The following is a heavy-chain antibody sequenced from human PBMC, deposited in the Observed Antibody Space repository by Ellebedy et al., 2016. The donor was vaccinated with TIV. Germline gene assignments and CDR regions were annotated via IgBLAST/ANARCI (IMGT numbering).Heavy chain of an antibody. CDR2: INRSGST. Sequence: MPSETLSLTCAVYGGSFSDYYWSWIRQPPGKGLEWIGEINRSGSTNYNPSLKSRVTISLDKSKKQFSLKLSSVTAADTAIYYCAIYGPGSYNLGAFDIWGQGTMVTVSS. CDR1: GGSFSDYY. V-gene: IGHV4-34*01. CDR3: AIYGPGSYNLGAFDI. J-gene: IGHJ3*02. D-gene: IGHD3-10*01.